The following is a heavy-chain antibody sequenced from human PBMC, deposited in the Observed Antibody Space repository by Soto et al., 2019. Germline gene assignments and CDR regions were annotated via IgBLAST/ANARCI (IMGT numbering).Heavy chain of an antibody. CDR2: ISAYDGDA. V-gene: IGHV1-18*01. Sequence: QVQLVQSGAEVRKPGASVKVSCKTSGYTFSRSGISWVRQAPGQGLEWMGWISAYDGDANYAQKRQGRVTMTTDTSTSTAFMERGSLTSDDTAVYYCARSGSVPYYYYGLDVWGQGTTVTVSS. CDR1: GYTFSRSG. D-gene: IGHD1-26*01. J-gene: IGHJ6*02. CDR3: ARSGSVPYYYYGLDV.